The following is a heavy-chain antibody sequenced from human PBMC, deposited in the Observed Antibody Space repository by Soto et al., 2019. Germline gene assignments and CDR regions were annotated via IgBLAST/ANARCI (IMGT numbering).Heavy chain of an antibody. Sequence: SETLSVTCAISGVSVSSNTAARNWIRSSPSRGLEWLGRTYYRSNWLRDYAVSVKSRITVNPDTSKNHFSLQLNSVTTDDTAVYYCARGVAGTGFDYWGQGTPVTVSS. V-gene: IGHV6-1*01. CDR3: ARGVAGTGFDY. D-gene: IGHD6-19*01. J-gene: IGHJ4*02. CDR2: TYYRSNWLR. CDR1: GVSVSSNTAA.